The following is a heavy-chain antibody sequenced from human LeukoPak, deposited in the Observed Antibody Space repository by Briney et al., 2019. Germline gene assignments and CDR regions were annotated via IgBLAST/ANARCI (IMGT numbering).Heavy chain of an antibody. Sequence: GGSLRLSCAASGFTFSSYGIHWVRQAPGKGLEWVAFIRYDGSNKYYADSVKGRFTISRDNSKNTLYLQVNSLRAEDTAVYYCAKDYDSSGYWFAGYFDYWGQGTLVTVSS. V-gene: IGHV3-30*02. D-gene: IGHD3-22*01. CDR1: GFTFSSYG. J-gene: IGHJ4*02. CDR2: IRYDGSNK. CDR3: AKDYDSSGYWFAGYFDY.